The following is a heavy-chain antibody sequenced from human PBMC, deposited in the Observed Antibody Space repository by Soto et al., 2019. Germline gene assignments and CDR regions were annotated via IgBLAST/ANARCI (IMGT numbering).Heavy chain of an antibody. CDR2: IYTSGST. Sequence: SETLSLTCTVSGGSISSYYWSWIRQPAGKGLEWIGRIYTSGSTNYNPSLKSRVTMSVDTSKNQFSLELSSVTAADTAVYYCARRSSSWYQYGMDVWGQGTTVTVSS. CDR1: GGSISSYY. D-gene: IGHD6-13*01. J-gene: IGHJ6*02. CDR3: ARRSSSWYQYGMDV. V-gene: IGHV4-4*07.